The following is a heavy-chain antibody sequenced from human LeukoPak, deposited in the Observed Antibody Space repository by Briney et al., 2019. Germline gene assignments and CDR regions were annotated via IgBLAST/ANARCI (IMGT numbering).Heavy chain of an antibody. CDR3: ARSCGGDCYQMDYYYYMDV. V-gene: IGHV3-48*01. Sequence: GGSLRLSCAASGFTFSSYSMNWVREAPGKGLEWVSYISSSSSTIYYADSVKGRFTISRDNAKNSLYLQMNSLRAEDTAVYYCARSCGGDCYQMDYYYYMDVWGKGTTVTVSS. J-gene: IGHJ6*03. CDR1: GFTFSSYS. D-gene: IGHD2-21*02. CDR2: ISSSSSTI.